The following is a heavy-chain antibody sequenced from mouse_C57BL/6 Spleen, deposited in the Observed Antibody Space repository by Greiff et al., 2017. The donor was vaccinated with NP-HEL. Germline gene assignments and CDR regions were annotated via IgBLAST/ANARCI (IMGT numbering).Heavy chain of an antibody. D-gene: IGHD1-1*01. Sequence: LEESGAELVRPGTSVKVSCKASGYAFTNYLIEWVKQRPGQGLEWIGVINPGSGGTNYNEKFKGKATLTADKSSSTAYMQLSSLTSEDSAVYFCARYYYGSSYVDYWGQGTTLTVSS. CDR1: GYAFTNYL. CDR3: ARYYYGSSYVDY. CDR2: INPGSGGT. V-gene: IGHV1-54*01. J-gene: IGHJ2*01.